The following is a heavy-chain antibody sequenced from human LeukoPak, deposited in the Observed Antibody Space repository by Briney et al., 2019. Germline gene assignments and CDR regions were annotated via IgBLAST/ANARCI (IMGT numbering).Heavy chain of an antibody. V-gene: IGHV1-18*04. CDR3: ARERGSYFNYYMDV. CDR2: INAYNGNT. Sequence: GASVKVSCKASGYTFTSYGISWVRQAPGQGLEWMGWINAYNGNTNYAQKLQGRVTLTTDTTTSTAYMELRSLRSDDTAVYYCARERGSYFNYYMDVWGKGTTVTVSS. J-gene: IGHJ6*03. CDR1: GYTFTSYG. D-gene: IGHD3-16*01.